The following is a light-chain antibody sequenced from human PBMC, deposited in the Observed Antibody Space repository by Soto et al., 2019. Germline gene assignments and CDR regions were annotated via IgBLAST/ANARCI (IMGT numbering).Light chain of an antibody. J-gene: IGLJ3*02. CDR1: SSDVGRYKY. CDR3: SSFAGSSKLV. CDR2: EVN. Sequence: QSALTQPPSASGSPGRSVTISCTGTSSDVGRYKYVSWYQQYPGKAPKVMIYEVNKRPSGVPDRFSGSKSGNTASLTVSGLQTEDEAHYYCSSFAGSSKLVFGGGTKVTVL. V-gene: IGLV2-8*01.